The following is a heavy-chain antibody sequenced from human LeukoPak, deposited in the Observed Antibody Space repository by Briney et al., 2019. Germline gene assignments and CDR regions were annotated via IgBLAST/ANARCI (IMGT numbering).Heavy chain of an antibody. J-gene: IGHJ5*02. CDR2: IYYSGST. CDR3: ARFFTTTRYWGTLNWFDP. Sequence: PSETLSLTCTVSGGSISSYYWSWIRQPPGKGLEWIGYIYYSGSTNYNPSLKSRVTISVDTSKNQFSLKLSSVTAADTAVYYRARFFTTTRYWGTLNWFDPWGQGTLVTVSS. CDR1: GGSISSYY. V-gene: IGHV4-59*01. D-gene: IGHD3-16*01.